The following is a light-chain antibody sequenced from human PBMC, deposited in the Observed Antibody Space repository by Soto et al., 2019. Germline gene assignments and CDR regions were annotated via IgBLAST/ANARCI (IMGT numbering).Light chain of an antibody. V-gene: IGKV3-20*01. CDR3: QRYGGSPPST. CDR2: DAS. J-gene: IGKJ2*01. CDR1: QTVNNNY. Sequence: ENVLTQSPGTLSLSPGERATLSCRASQTVNNNYIAWYQQKPGQAPRLVIYDASRRVTGIPDRFSGSGSGTDFTLTITRLEPEDFVVYHCQRYGGSPPSTFGQGTTLEIK.